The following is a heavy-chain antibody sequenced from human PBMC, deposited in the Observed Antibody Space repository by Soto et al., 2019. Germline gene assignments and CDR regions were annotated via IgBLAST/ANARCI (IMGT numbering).Heavy chain of an antibody. CDR2: ISDSGSSI. CDR1: GFAFSSYG. CDR3: ARDLGPDYSRGY. J-gene: IGHJ4*02. Sequence: EVRLVESGGGLVSPGGSLRLSCAASGFAFSSYGLNWVRQAPGRGLEWISYISDSGSSIYYVDTVKGRFAASRDNAKNAVYLQMNRLRAEDTAVYYCARDLGPDYSRGYWGQGTLVTVSS. D-gene: IGHD4-4*01. V-gene: IGHV3-48*03.